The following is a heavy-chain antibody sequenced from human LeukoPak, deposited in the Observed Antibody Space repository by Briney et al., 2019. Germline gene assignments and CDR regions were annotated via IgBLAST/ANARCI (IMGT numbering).Heavy chain of an antibody. CDR2: IYCSGST. V-gene: IGHV4-39*01. Sequence: SETLSLTYTVSGGSIGSSNYYWGWIRQPPGKGLEWIGSIYCSGSTYYNPSLKSRVTISVDTSKNQFSLKLSSVTAADTAVYYCARINALGYCSSTSCYGRRYYYGMDVWGQGTTVTVSS. CDR3: ARINALGYCSSTSCYGRRYYYGMDV. J-gene: IGHJ6*02. D-gene: IGHD2-2*01. CDR1: GGSIGSSNYY.